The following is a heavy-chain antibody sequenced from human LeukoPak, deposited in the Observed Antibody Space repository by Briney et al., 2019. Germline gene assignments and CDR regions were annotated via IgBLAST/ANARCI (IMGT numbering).Heavy chain of an antibody. CDR1: GGSITSSSYY. Sequence: KPSETLSLTCTVSGGSITSSSYYWGWIRQPPGKGLEWIGSIYYSGSTYYNPSLKSRVTISVDTSKNQFSLKLSSVTAADTAVYYCARDVWWFGERNAFDIWGQGTMVTVSS. J-gene: IGHJ3*02. CDR2: IYYSGST. V-gene: IGHV4-39*07. CDR3: ARDVWWFGERNAFDI. D-gene: IGHD3-10*01.